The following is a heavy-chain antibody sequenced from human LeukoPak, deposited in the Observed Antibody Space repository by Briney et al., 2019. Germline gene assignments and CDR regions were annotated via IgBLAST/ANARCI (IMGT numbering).Heavy chain of an antibody. CDR3: ARHYDILTGTFPYY. Sequence: GGSLRLSCAASGFTFSNYWMSWVRQAPGKGLEWVANIRQDGNEKYYVGSVRGRFTISRDNAKNPLYLQMNSPRAEDTAVYYCARHYDILTGTFPYYWGQGTLVTVSS. CDR1: GFTFSNYW. CDR2: IRQDGNEK. V-gene: IGHV3-7*03. J-gene: IGHJ4*02. D-gene: IGHD3-9*01.